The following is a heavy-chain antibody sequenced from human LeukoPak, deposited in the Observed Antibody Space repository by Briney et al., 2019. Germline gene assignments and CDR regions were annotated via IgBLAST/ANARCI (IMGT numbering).Heavy chain of an antibody. Sequence: IPSETLSLTCTVSGGSINSYYWSWIRQPPGKGLECIGYIHYTGSTNYNPSLKSRVTISVDTSKSQFSLKLSSVTAADTAVYYCAKSNGYGLIDIWGQGTMVTVSS. CDR3: AKSNGYGLIDI. D-gene: IGHD3-22*01. J-gene: IGHJ3*02. CDR2: IHYTGST. V-gene: IGHV4-59*01. CDR1: GGSINSYY.